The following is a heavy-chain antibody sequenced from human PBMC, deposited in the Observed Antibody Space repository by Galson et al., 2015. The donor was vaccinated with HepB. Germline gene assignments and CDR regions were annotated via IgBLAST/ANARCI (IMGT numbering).Heavy chain of an antibody. CDR1: GFTFSSYW. CDR2: INQDGSEK. V-gene: IGHV3-7*03. D-gene: IGHD6-19*01. Sequence: SLRLSCAASGFTFSSYWMSWVRQAPGKGLEWMANINQDGSEKYYVDSLKGRFTISRDNAKNSLHLQMSSLRGEDTAVYYCARAGYTSGYDYWGLGTLVTVSS. CDR3: ARAGYTSGYDY. J-gene: IGHJ4*02.